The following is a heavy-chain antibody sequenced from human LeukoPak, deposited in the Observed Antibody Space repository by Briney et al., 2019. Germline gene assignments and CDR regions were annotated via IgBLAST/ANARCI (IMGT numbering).Heavy chain of an antibody. CDR3: ARANLWIGEHWFDP. CDR1: GYGFSTYG. Sequence: GASVKVSCKASGYGFSTYGITWVRQAPGQGLEWMGWISAYGVSTDYAQKFQDRVTMTADTSTNTAYMELRSLRPDDTAVYYCARANLWIGEHWFDPWGQGTLVIVSP. D-gene: IGHD3-10*01. V-gene: IGHV1-18*01. CDR2: ISAYGVST. J-gene: IGHJ5*02.